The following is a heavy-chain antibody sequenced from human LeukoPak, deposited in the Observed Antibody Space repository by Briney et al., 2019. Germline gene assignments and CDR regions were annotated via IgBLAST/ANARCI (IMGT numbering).Heavy chain of an antibody. V-gene: IGHV3-7*01. CDR3: ARDLAYSRLDY. J-gene: IGHJ4*02. CDR2: INSDGNKK. CDR1: GFTFSRYA. Sequence: HTGGSLRLSCAASGFTFSRYALHWVRQAPGKGLEWVASINSDGNKKYSADSVKGRFTISRDNAENSLYLQMNSLRVEDTAFYYCARDLAYSRLDYWGQGMLVTVSS. D-gene: IGHD5-18*01.